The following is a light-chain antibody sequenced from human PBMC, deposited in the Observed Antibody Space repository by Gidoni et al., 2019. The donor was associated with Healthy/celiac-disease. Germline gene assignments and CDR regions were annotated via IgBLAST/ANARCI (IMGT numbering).Light chain of an antibody. Sequence: QSVPTQPTSASGTPGQRVTISCSGSRSNIGSNTVNWYQQLPGTAPKLLIYSNNQRPSGVPDRFSGSKSGTSASLAISGLQSEDEADYYCAAWDDSLNGWVFGGGTKLTVL. CDR2: SNN. CDR3: AAWDDSLNGWV. J-gene: IGLJ3*02. V-gene: IGLV1-44*01. CDR1: RSNIGSNT.